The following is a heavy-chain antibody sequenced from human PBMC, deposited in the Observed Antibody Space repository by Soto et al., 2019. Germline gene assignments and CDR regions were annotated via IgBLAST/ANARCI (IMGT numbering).Heavy chain of an antibody. Sequence: QVQLVQSGAEVKKPGASVKVSCKASGYTFTSYDINWVRQATGQGLEWMGWMNPNSGNTGYAQKFQGRVTMTRNSSKSTAYMELSSLRSEDTAVYYCARRPYCSSTSCYVYWGQGTLVTVSS. V-gene: IGHV1-8*01. CDR3: ARRPYCSSTSCYVY. D-gene: IGHD2-2*01. CDR2: MNPNSGNT. CDR1: GYTFTSYD. J-gene: IGHJ4*02.